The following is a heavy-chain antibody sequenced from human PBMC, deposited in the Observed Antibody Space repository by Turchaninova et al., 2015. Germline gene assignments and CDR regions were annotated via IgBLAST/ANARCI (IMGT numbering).Heavy chain of an antibody. V-gene: IGHV4-39*01. CDR1: CVSISSSNYD. Sequence: QLPLQESGPGLVKPSETVPLTCTFSCVSISSSNYDWGWIRQPPGKGLEWIGSILYSGSTYYNPSLESRLTISVDTSKNQFSLKLSSVTAADTAVYYCAGAFEYWGQGTLVTVSS. CDR2: ILYSGST. J-gene: IGHJ4*02. CDR3: AGAFEY.